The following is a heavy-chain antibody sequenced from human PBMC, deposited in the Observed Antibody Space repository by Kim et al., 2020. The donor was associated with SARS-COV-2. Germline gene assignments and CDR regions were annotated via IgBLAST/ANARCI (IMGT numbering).Heavy chain of an antibody. V-gene: IGHV1-69*13. CDR3: ARGIGSGVTMVRGVEYYFDY. Sequence: SVKVSCKASGGTFSSYAIRWVRQAPGQGLEWMGGIIPIFGTANYAQKFQGRVTITADESTSTAYMELSSLRSEDTAVYYCARGIGSGVTMVRGVEYYFDYWGQGTLVTVSS. CDR2: IIPIFGTA. CDR1: GGTFSSYA. J-gene: IGHJ4*02. D-gene: IGHD3-10*01.